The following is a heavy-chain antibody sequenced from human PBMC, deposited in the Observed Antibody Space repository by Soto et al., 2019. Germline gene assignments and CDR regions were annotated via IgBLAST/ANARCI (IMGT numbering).Heavy chain of an antibody. CDR3: ARDKGRGEYYDSSGYLNWFDP. Sequence: SETLSLTCAVSGGSISSSNWWSWVRQPPGKGLEWIGEIYHSGSTNYNPSLKSRVTISVDNSKNQFSLKLSSVTAADTAVYYCARDKGRGEYYDSSGYLNWFDPWGQGTLVTVSS. V-gene: IGHV4-4*02. J-gene: IGHJ5*02. CDR2: IYHSGST. CDR1: GGSISSSNW. D-gene: IGHD3-22*01.